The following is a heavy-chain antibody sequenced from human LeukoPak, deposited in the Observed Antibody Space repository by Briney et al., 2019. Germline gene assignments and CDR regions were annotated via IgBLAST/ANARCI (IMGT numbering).Heavy chain of an antibody. Sequence: PGGSLRLSCAASGFTFSSYEMNWVRQAPGKGLEWVSYISSSGSTIYYADSVKGRFTISRDNAMNSLYLQMNSLRAEDTAVYYCARREDTAMVIYYYYGMDVWGKGTTVTVSS. CDR3: ARREDTAMVIYYYYGMDV. D-gene: IGHD5-18*01. V-gene: IGHV3-48*03. CDR2: ISSSGSTI. J-gene: IGHJ6*04. CDR1: GFTFSSYE.